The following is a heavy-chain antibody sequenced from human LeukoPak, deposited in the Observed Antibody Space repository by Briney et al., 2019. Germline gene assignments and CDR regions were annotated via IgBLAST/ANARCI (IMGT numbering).Heavy chain of an antibody. J-gene: IGHJ4*02. CDR3: AHRGISSSSGYYFDY. D-gene: IGHD6-6*01. CDR1: GFSLSTNGVG. CDR2: IYWDDDK. V-gene: IGHV2-5*02. Sequence: SGPTLVKPTQTLTLTCTFSGFSLSTNGVGVGWIRQPPGKALEWLTLIYWDDDKRYSPSLKSRLTITKDTSKNQVVLTMTNMDPVDTATYYCAHRGISSSSGYYFDYWGQGTLVTVSS.